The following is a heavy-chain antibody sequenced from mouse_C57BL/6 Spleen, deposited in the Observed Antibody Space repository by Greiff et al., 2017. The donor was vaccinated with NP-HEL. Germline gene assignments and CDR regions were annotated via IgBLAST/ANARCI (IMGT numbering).Heavy chain of an antibody. CDR1: GYSITSGYY. J-gene: IGHJ1*03. Sequence: EVQLQQSGPGLVKPSQSLSLTCSVTGYSITSGYYWNWIRQFPGNKLEWMGYISYDGSNNYNPSLKNRISITRDTSKNQFFLKLNSVTTEDTATYYCARGSDGYLWYFDVWGTGTTVTVSS. D-gene: IGHD2-3*01. CDR3: ARGSDGYLWYFDV. V-gene: IGHV3-6*01. CDR2: ISYDGSN.